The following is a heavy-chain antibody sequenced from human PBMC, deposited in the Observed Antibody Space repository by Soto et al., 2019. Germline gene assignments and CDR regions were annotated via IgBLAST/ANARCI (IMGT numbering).Heavy chain of an antibody. CDR3: AKDTYDSSQGFNY. V-gene: IGHV3-23*01. Sequence: VGSLRLSCAASGFTFSSYAMSWVRQAPGKGLEWVSAISGSGGSTYYADSVKGRSTISRDNSKNTLYLQMNSLRAEDTAVYYCAKDTYDSSQGFNYWGQGTLVTVS. J-gene: IGHJ4*02. CDR2: ISGSGGST. CDR1: GFTFSSYA. D-gene: IGHD3-22*01.